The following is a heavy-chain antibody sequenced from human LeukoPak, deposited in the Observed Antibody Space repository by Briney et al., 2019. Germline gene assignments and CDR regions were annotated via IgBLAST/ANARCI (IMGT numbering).Heavy chain of an antibody. CDR1: GGTFSSNA. CDR2: IIPIFNIV. J-gene: IGHJ5*02. D-gene: IGHD4-17*01. V-gene: IGHV1-69*10. CDR3: ARGILRTWFDP. Sequence: ASVKVSCKVSGGTFSSNAISWVRQAPGQGLDWMGGIIPIFNIVNYAQKFQGRVTITADKPTSTAYMELISLRFEDTAVYYCARGILRTWFDPRGQGTLVTVSS.